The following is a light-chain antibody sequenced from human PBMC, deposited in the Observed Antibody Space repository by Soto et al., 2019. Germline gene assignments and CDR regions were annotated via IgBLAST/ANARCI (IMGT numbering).Light chain of an antibody. Sequence: EIVLTQSPGTLSLSPGERATLSCRASQSVSSSYLAWYQQKPGQAPRLLIYGASSRATGIPDRFSGSGSGTDFTLTISRLEAEDVAVYYCHQYGSSPLTFGGGTKVEIK. CDR2: GAS. J-gene: IGKJ4*01. CDR3: HQYGSSPLT. CDR1: QSVSSSY. V-gene: IGKV3-20*01.